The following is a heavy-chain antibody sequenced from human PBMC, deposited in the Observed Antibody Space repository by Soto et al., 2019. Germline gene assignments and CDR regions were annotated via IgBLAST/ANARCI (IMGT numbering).Heavy chain of an antibody. CDR1: GGSISNYY. D-gene: IGHD2-2*01. V-gene: IGHV4-59*01. CDR2: VYYSGST. J-gene: IGHJ4*02. Sequence: NPSETLSLTCTVSGGSISNYYWSWIRQPPGKGLEWIGYVYYSGSTNYNPSLKSRVTISVDTSKNQFSLKLSSVTAADTAVYYCARDAFSSSHFDYWGQGIPVTVSS. CDR3: ARDAFSSSHFDY.